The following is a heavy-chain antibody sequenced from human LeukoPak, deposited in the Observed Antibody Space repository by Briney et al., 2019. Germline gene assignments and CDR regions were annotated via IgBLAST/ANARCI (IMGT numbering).Heavy chain of an antibody. J-gene: IGHJ4*02. CDR2: FYYSGT. Sequence: SETLSLTCTVSGASISSQYWGWIRQPPGKGLERIGNFYYSGTNYNPSLESRVTISVDTSNNQFSLSVSSVTAADTAVYYCTRVSYYGTQPPDWGQGTLVTVSS. CDR1: GASISSQY. CDR3: TRVSYYGTQPPD. V-gene: IGHV4-59*11. D-gene: IGHD3-10*01.